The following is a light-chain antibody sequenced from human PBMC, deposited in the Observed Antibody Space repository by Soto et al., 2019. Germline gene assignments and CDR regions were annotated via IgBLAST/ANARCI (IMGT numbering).Light chain of an antibody. CDR2: GAS. CDR3: QQYGSSLTWT. CDR1: QSVSSSY. V-gene: IGKV3-20*01. Sequence: EIVLTQSPGTLSLSPGERATLSCRASQSVSSSYLAWYQQKPGQAPRLLIYGASSRATGIPDRFSGSGSGTDFTFTISRLEPEDFAVYYCQQYGSSLTWTFGQGTKEEIK. J-gene: IGKJ1*01.